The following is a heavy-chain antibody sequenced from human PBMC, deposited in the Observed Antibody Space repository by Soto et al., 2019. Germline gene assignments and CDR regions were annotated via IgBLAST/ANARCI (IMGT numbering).Heavy chain of an antibody. D-gene: IGHD6-19*01. J-gene: IGHJ3*02. CDR3: ARVKAQILSSGWYGGDDI. CDR2: IRGSGGNT. Sequence: EVQLLESGGGLVQPGGSLRLSCAASGFTFSNYAMSWVRQAPGKGLEWVATIRGSGGNTHYADSVKGRFTTSRDNSENTVYLHMNSLRAEDTAVYYCARVKAQILSSGWYGGDDICGHGKMVTVSS. CDR1: GFTFSNYA. V-gene: IGHV3-23*01.